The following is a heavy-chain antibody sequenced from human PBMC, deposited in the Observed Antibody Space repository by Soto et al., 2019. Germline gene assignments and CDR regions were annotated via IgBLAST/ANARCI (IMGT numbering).Heavy chain of an antibody. V-gene: IGHV1-3*01. CDR3: ASPSYPLERRSVYYYYYMDV. D-gene: IGHD1-1*01. J-gene: IGHJ6*03. Sequence: GASVKVSCKASGYTFTSYAMHWVRQAPGQRLEWMGWINAGNGNTKYSQKFQGRVTITRDTSASTAYMELSSLRSEDTAVYYCASPSYPLERRSVYYYYYMDVWGKGTTLTVSS. CDR2: INAGNGNT. CDR1: GYTFTSYA.